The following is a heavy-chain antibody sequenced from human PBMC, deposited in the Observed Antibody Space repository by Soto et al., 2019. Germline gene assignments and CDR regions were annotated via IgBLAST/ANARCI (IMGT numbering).Heavy chain of an antibody. V-gene: IGHV6-1*01. CDR3: AREGYNWNDVVTYYYYMDV. J-gene: IGHJ6*03. Sequence: SQTLSLTCAISGDSVSSNSASWNWIRPSPSRGLEWLGRTYYRSKWYNDYAVSVKSRITINPDTSKNQFSLQLNSVTPEDTAVYYCAREGYNWNDVVTYYYYMDVWGKGTTVTVSS. CDR1: GDSVSSNSAS. CDR2: TYYRSKWYN. D-gene: IGHD1-1*01.